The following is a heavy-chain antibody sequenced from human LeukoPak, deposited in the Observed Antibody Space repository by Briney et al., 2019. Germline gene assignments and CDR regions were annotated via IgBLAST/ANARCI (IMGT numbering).Heavy chain of an antibody. V-gene: IGHV4-59*01. J-gene: IGHJ4*02. CDR3: ARSSSIAGQGDY. Sequence: SETLSLTCTVSGGSISSNYWSWIRQPPGKGLEWIGYIYYSGSTNYNPSLKSRVTISVDTSKNQFSLKLSSVTAADTAVYYCARSSSIAGQGDYWGQGTLVTVSS. CDR2: IYYSGST. D-gene: IGHD6-6*01. CDR1: GGSISSNY.